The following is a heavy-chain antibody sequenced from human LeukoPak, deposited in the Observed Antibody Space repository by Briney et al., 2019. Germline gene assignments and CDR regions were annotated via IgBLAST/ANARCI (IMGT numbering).Heavy chain of an antibody. Sequence: PGGSLRLSCAASGFTFSSYGMHWVRQAPGKGLEWVAVISYDGSNKYYADSVKGRFTISRYNSKNTLYLQMNSLRAEDTAVYYCAKVTTVSIGYFDYWGQGTLVTVSS. D-gene: IGHD4-17*01. V-gene: IGHV3-30*18. J-gene: IGHJ4*02. CDR3: AKVTTVSIGYFDY. CDR2: ISYDGSNK. CDR1: GFTFSSYG.